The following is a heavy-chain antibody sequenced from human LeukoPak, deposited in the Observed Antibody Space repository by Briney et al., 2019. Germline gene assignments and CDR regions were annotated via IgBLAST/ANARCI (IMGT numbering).Heavy chain of an antibody. J-gene: IGHJ6*02. D-gene: IGHD5-24*01. CDR3: ARKDGYNGMDV. Sequence: GGSLRLSCAASGFTFSSYDIHWVRQATGKGLEWVSAIGTAGDTYYPGSVKGRFTISRENAKNSLYLQMNSLRAGDTAVYYCARKDGYNGMDVWGQGTTVTVSS. CDR2: IGTAGDT. V-gene: IGHV3-13*01. CDR1: GFTFSSYD.